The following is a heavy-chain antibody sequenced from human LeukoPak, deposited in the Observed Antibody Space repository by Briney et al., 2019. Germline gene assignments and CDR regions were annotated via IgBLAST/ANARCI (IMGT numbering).Heavy chain of an antibody. Sequence: GGSLRLSCAASGFTFSSYSMNWVRQAPGKGLEWVSYISSSSTIYYADSVKGRFTISRDNAKNSLYLQMNSLRAEDTAVYYCARATVSDYWGQGTLVTVSS. V-gene: IGHV3-48*04. CDR1: GFTFSSYS. CDR3: ARATVSDY. CDR2: ISSSSTI. D-gene: IGHD4-11*01. J-gene: IGHJ4*02.